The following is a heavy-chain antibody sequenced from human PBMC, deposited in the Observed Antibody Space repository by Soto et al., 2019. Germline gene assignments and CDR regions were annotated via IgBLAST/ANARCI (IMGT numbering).Heavy chain of an antibody. CDR1: GAAFSNYT. CDR2: VIPLLDAS. Sequence: QVQLVQSGADVKKPGSSVKISCTASGAAFSNYTFTWVRRAPGQGLEWVGRVIPLLDASNYAEKFQEIVTISADRSTSTVYMELSGLRSEDSAIYYCASGKSQMSQDRMGFYYYMDVWGKGTTLTVSS. D-gene: IGHD1-1*01. CDR3: ASGKSQMSQDRMGFYYYMDV. V-gene: IGHV1-69*08. J-gene: IGHJ6*03.